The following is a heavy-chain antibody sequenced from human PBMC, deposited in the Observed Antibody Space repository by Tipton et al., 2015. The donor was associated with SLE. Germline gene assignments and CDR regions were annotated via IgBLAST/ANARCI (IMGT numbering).Heavy chain of an antibody. J-gene: IGHJ3*02. CDR2: IYHSGST. V-gene: IGHV4-38-2*01. Sequence: TLSLTCAVSGYSISSGYYWGWIRQPPGKGLEWIGSIYHSGSTYYNPSLKSRVTISVNTSKNQFSLKLSSVTAADTAVYYCARHGSTFYAFDIWGQGTMVTVSS. CDR3: ARHGSTFYAFDI. CDR1: GYSISSGYY. D-gene: IGHD1-26*01.